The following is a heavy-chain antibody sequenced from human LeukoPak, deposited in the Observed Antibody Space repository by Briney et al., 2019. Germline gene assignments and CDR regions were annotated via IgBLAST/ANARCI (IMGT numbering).Heavy chain of an antibody. CDR3: ARQTGSGLFILP. V-gene: IGHV4-39*01. CDR1: GVSMSSSNSY. D-gene: IGHD3/OR15-3a*01. CDR2: IYYSGNT. J-gene: IGHJ4*02. Sequence: SETLSLTCTVSGVSMSSSNSYWGWIRQPPGKGLEWIGSIYYSGNTYYNASLKSQVSISIDTSKNQFSLRLTSVTAADTAVYYCARQTGSGLFILPGGQGTLITVSS.